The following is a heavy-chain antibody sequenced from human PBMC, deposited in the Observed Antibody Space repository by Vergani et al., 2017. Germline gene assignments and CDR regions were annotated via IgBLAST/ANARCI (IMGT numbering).Heavy chain of an antibody. CDR1: GFTFSNAW. CDR2: IKSKTDGGTT. J-gene: IGHJ6*03. D-gene: IGHD3-3*01. V-gene: IGHV3-15*01. CDR3: TRYYDFWSGYRFNYMDV. Sequence: EVQLVESGGGLVKPGGSLRLSCAASGFTFSNAWMSWVRQAPGKGLEWVGRIKSKTDGGTTDYAAPVKGRFTISRDDSKNTLYLQMNSLKTEDTAVYYCTRYYDFWSGYRFNYMDVWGKXT.